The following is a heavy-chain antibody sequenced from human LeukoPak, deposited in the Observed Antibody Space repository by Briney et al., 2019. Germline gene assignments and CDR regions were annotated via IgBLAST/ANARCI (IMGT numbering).Heavy chain of an antibody. CDR2: ISWNSGSI. J-gene: IGHJ6*03. D-gene: IGHD3-3*01. CDR3: ARVLLRFLEWAPMDV. V-gene: IGHV3-9*01. CDR1: GFTFDDYA. Sequence: GRSLRLSCAASGFTFDDYAMHWVRQAPGKGLEWVSGISWNSGSIGYADSVKGRFTISRDNAKNSLYLQMNSLRAEDTALYYCARVLLRFLEWAPMDVWGKGTTVTVSS.